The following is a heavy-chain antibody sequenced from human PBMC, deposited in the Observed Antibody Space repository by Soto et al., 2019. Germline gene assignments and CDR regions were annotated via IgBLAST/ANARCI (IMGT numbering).Heavy chain of an antibody. CDR1: GFTFSSYW. CDR2: IGGSGGNT. V-gene: IGHV3-23*01. CDR3: ARVVRYFDTPYGMDV. Sequence: PGGSLRLSCAASGFTFSSYWMHWVRQAPGKGLEWVSGIGGSGGNTYYADSVKGRFTISRDNSKNTLFLQMNSLRAEDTAEYYCARVVRYFDTPYGMDVWGQGTTVTVSS. D-gene: IGHD3-9*01. J-gene: IGHJ6*02.